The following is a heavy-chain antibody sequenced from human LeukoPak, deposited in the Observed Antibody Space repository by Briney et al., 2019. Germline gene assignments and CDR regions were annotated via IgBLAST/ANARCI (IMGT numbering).Heavy chain of an antibody. V-gene: IGHV3-49*04. D-gene: IGHD3-22*01. J-gene: IGHJ3*02. Sequence: GGSLRLSCTASGFTFGDYVMSWVRQAPGKGLEWVGFIRSKAYGGTTRNAASVKGRFTISRDDSRSIAYLQMNSLKTEDTAVYYCTRRYNYDSSGYYYVRDAFDIWGQGTMVTVSS. CDR3: TRRYNYDSSGYYYVRDAFDI. CDR1: GFTFGDYV. CDR2: IRSKAYGGTT.